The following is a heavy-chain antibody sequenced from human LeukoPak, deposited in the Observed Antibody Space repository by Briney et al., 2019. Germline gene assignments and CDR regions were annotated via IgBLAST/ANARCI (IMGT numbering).Heavy chain of an antibody. Sequence: SVKVSCKASGGTSSSSAISWVRQAPGLGLEWMGGIIPMFGTVKYAQKFQGRVTITADKSTRTTYMELSSLRFDDTAVYYCARDQAASGLDYWGQGTLVTVSS. CDR2: IIPMFGTV. J-gene: IGHJ4*02. V-gene: IGHV1-69*06. D-gene: IGHD6-13*01. CDR1: GGTSSSSA. CDR3: ARDQAASGLDY.